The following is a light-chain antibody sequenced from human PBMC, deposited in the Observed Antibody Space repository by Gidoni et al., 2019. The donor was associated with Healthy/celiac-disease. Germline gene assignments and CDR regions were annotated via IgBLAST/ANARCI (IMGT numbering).Light chain of an antibody. Sequence: EIVLTQSPGTLSLSPGERATLSCRASQSVSSSYLAWYQQKPGQAPRLLIYGASSRATGIPDRFSGSGSGTDFTLTTSRLEPEDFAVYYCQQYGSSPPLRTFGQGTKVEIK. V-gene: IGKV3-20*01. CDR1: QSVSSSY. J-gene: IGKJ1*01. CDR2: GAS. CDR3: QQYGSSPPLRT.